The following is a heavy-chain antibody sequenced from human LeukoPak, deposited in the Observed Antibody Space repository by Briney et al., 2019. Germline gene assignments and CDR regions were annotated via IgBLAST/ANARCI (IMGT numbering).Heavy chain of an antibody. CDR3: ARVVTPRSAWFDP. CDR1: GGSFSGYY. V-gene: IGHV4-34*01. J-gene: IGHJ5*02. Sequence: SETLSLTCAVYGGSFSGYYWSWIRQPPGKGLEWIGEINHSGSTNYNPSLKSRVTISVDTSKNQFSLKLSSVTAADTAVHYCARVVTPRSAWFDPWGQGTLVTVSS. CDR2: INHSGST. D-gene: IGHD4-4*01.